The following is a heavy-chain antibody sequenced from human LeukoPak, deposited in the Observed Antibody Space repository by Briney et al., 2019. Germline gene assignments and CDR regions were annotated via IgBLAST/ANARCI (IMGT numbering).Heavy chain of an antibody. CDR3: ARIQVVVAARGAFDI. CDR2: IYTSGST. J-gene: IGHJ3*02. V-gene: IGHV4-4*07. CDR1: GGSISSYY. Sequence: SETLSLTCTVSGGSISSYYWSWIRQPAGKGLEWIGRIYTSGSTNYNPPLKSRVTMSVDTSTNQFSLKLSSVTAADTAVYYCARIQVVVAARGAFDIWGQGTMVTVSS. D-gene: IGHD2-15*01.